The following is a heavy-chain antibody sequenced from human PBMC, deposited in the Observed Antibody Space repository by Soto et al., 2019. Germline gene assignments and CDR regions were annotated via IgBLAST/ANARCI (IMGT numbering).Heavy chain of an antibody. J-gene: IGHJ5*01. CDR3: AQMGAVDGTSDSSFDS. CDR1: GGSVSSGSYY. Sequence: SENLSLTCTVSGGSVSSGSYYWSWIRQPPGKGLEWIGYIYYSGSTNYNPSLKSRVTISVDTSKNQFSLKLSSVTAADKAVYYCAQMGAVDGTSDSSFDSWGQGTLVTVSS. CDR2: IYYSGST. V-gene: IGHV4-61*01. D-gene: IGHD6-19*01.